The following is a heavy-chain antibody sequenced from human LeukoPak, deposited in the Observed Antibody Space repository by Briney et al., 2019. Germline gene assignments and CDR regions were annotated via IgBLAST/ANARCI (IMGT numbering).Heavy chain of an antibody. CDR2: INPSGGST. V-gene: IGHV1-46*01. CDR3: ARASYYGSGTYQFAS. J-gene: IGHJ1*01. Sequence: SVNVSCMASGYTFPSYYMHWVRQAPGQGLEWMGIINPSGGSTRSAQKFQGRITTTSDMSTSTVYMELSRLRSDDPAVYYCARASYYGSGTYQFASWGQGTLVTVSS. D-gene: IGHD3-10*01. CDR1: GYTFPSYY.